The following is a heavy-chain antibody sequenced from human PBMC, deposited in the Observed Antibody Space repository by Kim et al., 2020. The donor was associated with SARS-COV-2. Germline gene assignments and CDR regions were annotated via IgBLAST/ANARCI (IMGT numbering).Heavy chain of an antibody. CDR1: GFTFDIYA. Sequence: GGSLRLSCAASGFTFDIYAMVWVRQAPGKGLEWVSAISATNPGTYYADSVKGRFTISRDNSKNALYLQMDSLRVEDTAIYYCAKDWFDYWGHGTLVTVSS. J-gene: IGHJ4*01. CDR3: AKDWFDY. V-gene: IGHV3-23*01. CDR2: ISATNPGT.